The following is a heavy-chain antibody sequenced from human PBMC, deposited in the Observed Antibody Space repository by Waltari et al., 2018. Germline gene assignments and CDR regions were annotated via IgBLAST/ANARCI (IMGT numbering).Heavy chain of an antibody. J-gene: IGHJ6*03. Sequence: QVQLVQSGAEVKKPGSSVKVSCKASGGTFSSYAISWVRQAPGQGLEWMGGIIPIFGTANYAQKFQGRVTITADESTSTAYMELSSLGSEDTAVYYCARAGGGYYLGRYYYYYYMDVWGKGTTVTVSS. CDR2: IIPIFGTA. V-gene: IGHV1-69*01. CDR3: ARAGGGYYLGRYYYYYYMDV. D-gene: IGHD1-26*01. CDR1: GGTFSSYA.